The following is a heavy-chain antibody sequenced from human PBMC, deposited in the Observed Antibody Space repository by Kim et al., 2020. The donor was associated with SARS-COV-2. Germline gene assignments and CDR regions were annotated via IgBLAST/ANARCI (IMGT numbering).Heavy chain of an antibody. V-gene: IGHV4-31*02. CDR3: ARGGGYCSGGSCYSAQDY. D-gene: IGHD2-15*01. J-gene: IGHJ4*02. Sequence: KSRVTIAVDTTKNQFSLKLSSVTAADTAVYYCARGGGYCSGGSCYSAQDYWGQGTLVTVSS.